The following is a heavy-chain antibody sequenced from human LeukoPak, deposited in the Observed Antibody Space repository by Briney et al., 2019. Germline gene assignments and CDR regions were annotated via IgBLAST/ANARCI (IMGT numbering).Heavy chain of an antibody. CDR2: ISSSGSTI. CDR1: GFTFSSYE. J-gene: IGHJ4*02. Sequence: GGSLRLSCAASGFTFSSYEMNWVRQAPGKGLEWVSYISSSGSTIYYADSVKGRFTISRDNAKNSLYLQMNSLRAEDTAVYYCAREGGIAAAGIDYWGQGTLLTVSS. D-gene: IGHD6-13*01. CDR3: AREGGIAAAGIDY. V-gene: IGHV3-48*03.